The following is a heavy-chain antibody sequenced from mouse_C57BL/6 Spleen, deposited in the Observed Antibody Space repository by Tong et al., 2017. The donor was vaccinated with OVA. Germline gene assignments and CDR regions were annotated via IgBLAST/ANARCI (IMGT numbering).Heavy chain of an antibody. J-gene: IGHJ3*01. D-gene: IGHD2-12*01. Sequence: EVLLQQSGPELVKPGASVKIPCKASGYTFTDYNMDWVKQSHGKSLEWIGDINPNNGGTIYNQKFKGKATLTVDKSSSTAYMELLSLTSEDTAVYYCARGDTTGAWFAYWGQGTLVTVSA. V-gene: IGHV1-18*01. CDR3: ARGDTTGAWFAY. CDR1: GYTFTDYN. CDR2: INPNNGGT.